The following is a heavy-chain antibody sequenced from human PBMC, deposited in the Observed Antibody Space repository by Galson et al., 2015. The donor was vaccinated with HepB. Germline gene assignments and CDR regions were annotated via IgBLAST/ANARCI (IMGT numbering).Heavy chain of an antibody. J-gene: IGHJ6*02. CDR1: GFSLSTSGMC. V-gene: IGHV2-70*01. CDR2: IDWDDDK. CDR3: ARIRASSSWYNVRGYYYYGMDV. Sequence: PALVKPTQTLTLTCTFSGFSLSTSGMCVSWIRQPPGKALEWLALIDWDDDKYYSTSLKTRLTISKDTSKNQVVLTMTNMDPVDTATYYCARIRASSSWYNVRGYYYYGMDVWGQGTTVTVSS. D-gene: IGHD6-13*01.